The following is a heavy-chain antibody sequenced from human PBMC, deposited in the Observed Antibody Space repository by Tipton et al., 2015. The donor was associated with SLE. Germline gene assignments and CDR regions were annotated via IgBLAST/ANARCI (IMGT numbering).Heavy chain of an antibody. CDR3: ARERLYSSSWFSD. Sequence: TLSLTCTVSGDSISGHYRSWIRQPPGKGLEWIGYIYTSGSTNYNPSLKSRVTISVDTSKNQFSLKLSSVTAADTAVYYCARERLYSSSWFSDWGQGTLVTVSS. CDR1: GDSISGHY. CDR2: IYTSGST. D-gene: IGHD6-13*01. V-gene: IGHV4-4*08. J-gene: IGHJ4*02.